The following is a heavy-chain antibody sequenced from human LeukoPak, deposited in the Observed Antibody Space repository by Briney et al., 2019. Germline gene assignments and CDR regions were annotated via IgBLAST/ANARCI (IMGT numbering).Heavy chain of an antibody. J-gene: IGHJ6*02. Sequence: KPSETLSLTCTVSGGSISSYYWSWIRQPPGKGLEWIGYIYYSGSTNYNPSLKSRVTISVDTSKNQFSLKLSSVTAADTAVYYCATQTGSGSSWADYYYYYGMDVWGQGTTVTVSS. CDR1: GGSISSYY. CDR3: ATQTGSGSSWADYYYYYGMDV. V-gene: IGHV4-59*01. CDR2: IYYSGST. D-gene: IGHD6-13*01.